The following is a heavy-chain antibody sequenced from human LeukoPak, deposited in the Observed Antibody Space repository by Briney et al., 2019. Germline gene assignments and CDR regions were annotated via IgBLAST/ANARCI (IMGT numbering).Heavy chain of an antibody. CDR1: GGSIIAFY. V-gene: IGHV4-34*01. Sequence: SETLSLTCTVSGGSIIAFYWSWIRQPPGKGLEWIGEISHSGSTNYNPSFNSRITISIDMSKNQLSLKLSSVTAADTAVYYCARDSPTYYFDYWGQGTLVTVSS. CDR2: ISHSGST. J-gene: IGHJ4*02. CDR3: ARDSPTYYFDY. D-gene: IGHD6-13*01.